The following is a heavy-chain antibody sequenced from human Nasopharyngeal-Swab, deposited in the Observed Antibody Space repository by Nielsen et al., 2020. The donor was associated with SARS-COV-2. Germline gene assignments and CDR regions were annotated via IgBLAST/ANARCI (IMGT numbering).Heavy chain of an antibody. D-gene: IGHD5-24*01. CDR2: IYYSGST. V-gene: IGHV4-61*01. CDR3: ARDQLATTHGAYGMDV. CDR1: GGSVSSGSYY. J-gene: IGHJ6*02. Sequence: GSLRLSCAVSGGSVSSGSYYWSWIRPPQGKGLEWNGYIYYSGSTNYNPSLKSRVTISVDTSKNQFSLKLSSVTAADTAVYYCARDQLATTHGAYGMDVWGQGTTVTVSS.